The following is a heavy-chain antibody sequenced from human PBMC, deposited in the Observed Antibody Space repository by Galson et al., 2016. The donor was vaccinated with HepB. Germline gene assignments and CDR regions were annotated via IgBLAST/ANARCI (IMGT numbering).Heavy chain of an antibody. V-gene: IGHV3-64D*06. D-gene: IGHD3-3*01. CDR3: VKLIHSSGDPEWFSYYYKDV. Sequence: LRLSCAGSGFSFGSYAMDWVRQAPGKGLEHLSAISRSGGRTYYADSVKGRFTISRDNSKNTLYLQMSSLRPEDTAIYYCVKLIHSSGDPEWFSYYYKDVWGKGTTVIVSS. CDR1: GFSFGSYA. CDR2: ISRSGGRT. J-gene: IGHJ6*03.